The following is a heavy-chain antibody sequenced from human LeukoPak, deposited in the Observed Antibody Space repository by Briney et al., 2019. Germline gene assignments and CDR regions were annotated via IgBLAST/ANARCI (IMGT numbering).Heavy chain of an antibody. Sequence: SETLSLTCAVYGGSFSGYYWSWIRQPPGKGLEWIGEINHSGSTNYNPSLKSRVTISVDTSKNQFSLKLSSVTAADTAVYYCARGRRAWYFDLWGRGTLVTVSS. V-gene: IGHV4-34*01. CDR3: ARGRRAWYFDL. J-gene: IGHJ2*01. D-gene: IGHD1-26*01. CDR2: INHSGST. CDR1: GGSFSGYY.